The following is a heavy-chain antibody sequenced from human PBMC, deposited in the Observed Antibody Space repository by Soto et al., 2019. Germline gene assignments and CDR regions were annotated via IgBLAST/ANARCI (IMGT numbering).Heavy chain of an antibody. J-gene: IGHJ6*02. D-gene: IGHD3-10*01. Sequence: QVQLVESGGGVVQPGRSLRLSCAASGFTISTYVMHWVRQAPGKGLEWVAVISYDGSNKYYADSVKGRFTISRDNSKNTLYLQINSLRGGDTAVYYCAREVRTYYYNYGMDVWGQGTTVSVSS. CDR3: AREVRTYYYNYGMDV. V-gene: IGHV3-30-3*01. CDR2: ISYDGSNK. CDR1: GFTISTYV.